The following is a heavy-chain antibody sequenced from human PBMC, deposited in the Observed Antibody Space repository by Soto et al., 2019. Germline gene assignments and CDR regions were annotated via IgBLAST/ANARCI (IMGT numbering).Heavy chain of an antibody. V-gene: IGHV3-72*01. CDR2: TRNKANSYTT. Sequence: EVQLVESGGGLVQPGGSLRLSCAASGFTFSDHYMDWVRQAPGKGLEWLGRTRNKANSYTTEYAASVKGRFTISRDDSKNSLYLEMNSLKTEDTAVYFCASVGYCSGGGCYPGDYWGQGNLVSVSS. D-gene: IGHD2-15*01. J-gene: IGHJ4*02. CDR1: GFTFSDHY. CDR3: ASVGYCSGGGCYPGDY.